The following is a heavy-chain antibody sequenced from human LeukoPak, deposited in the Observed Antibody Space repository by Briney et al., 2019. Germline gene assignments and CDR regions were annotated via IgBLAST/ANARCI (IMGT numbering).Heavy chain of an antibody. D-gene: IGHD6-6*01. V-gene: IGHV3-9*01. Sequence: PGGSLRLSRAASGFTFDDYAMHWVRQAPGKGLEWVSGISWNSGSIGYADSVKGRFTISRDNAKNSLYLQMNSLRAEDTALYYCARFQQLAGSLDYWGQGTLVTVSS. CDR1: GFTFDDYA. CDR3: ARFQQLAGSLDY. CDR2: ISWNSGSI. J-gene: IGHJ4*02.